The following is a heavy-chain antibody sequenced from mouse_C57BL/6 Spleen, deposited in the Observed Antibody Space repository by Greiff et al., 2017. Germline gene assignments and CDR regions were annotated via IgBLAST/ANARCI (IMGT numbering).Heavy chain of an antibody. CDR1: GYNFTDYY. Sequence: EVQLVQPGAELVKPGASVKLSCTASGYNFTDYYMNWVKQRTEQGLEWIGRIDPEDGGTKYAPKFKGKATITVDTSSNTAYLQLSSLTSEDTAVYYGARWGFAYWGQGTLVTVSA. CDR2: IDPEDGGT. J-gene: IGHJ3*01. V-gene: IGHV14-2*01. CDR3: ARWGFAY.